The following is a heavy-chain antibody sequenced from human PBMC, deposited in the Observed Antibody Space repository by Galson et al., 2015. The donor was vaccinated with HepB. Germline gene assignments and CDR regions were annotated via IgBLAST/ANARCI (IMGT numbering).Heavy chain of an antibody. J-gene: IGHJ4*02. V-gene: IGHV4-61*02. Sequence: VQLQESGPGLVKPSQTLSLTCTVSGGSISSGSYYWSWIRQPAGKGLEWIGRIYTSGSTNYNPSLKSRVTMSVDTSKNQFSLKLSSVTAADTAVYYCARDRYDFWSGYPSEWGQGTLVTVSS. CDR1: GGSISSGSYY. CDR3: ARDRYDFWSGYPSE. D-gene: IGHD3-3*01. CDR2: IYTSGST.